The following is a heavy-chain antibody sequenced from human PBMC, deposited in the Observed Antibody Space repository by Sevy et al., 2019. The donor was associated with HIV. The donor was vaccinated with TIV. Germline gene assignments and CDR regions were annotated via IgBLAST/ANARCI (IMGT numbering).Heavy chain of an antibody. Sequence: YLRLSCTSSGFTFGDYAMSWFRQAPGKGLEWVAFIRRNSHEPYGGTTEYAASVKGRFTISRDDSKSIAYLQMNSLKTEDTSVYYCTRPLAMPDTPEYFFDYWGQGILVTVSS. CDR2: IRRNSHEPYGGTT. CDR3: TRPLAMPDTPEYFFDY. J-gene: IGHJ4*02. CDR1: GFTFGDYA. D-gene: IGHD2-2*01. V-gene: IGHV3-49*03.